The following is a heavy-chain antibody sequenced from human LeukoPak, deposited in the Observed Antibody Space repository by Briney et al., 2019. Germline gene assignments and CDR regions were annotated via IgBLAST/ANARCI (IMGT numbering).Heavy chain of an antibody. V-gene: IGHV3-23*01. J-gene: IGHJ4*02. CDR3: AKVLFHDSGDYYKGRFYFDY. CDR2: ISGSGGTT. CDR1: GFAFGSYA. D-gene: IGHD3-10*01. Sequence: PGGSLRLSCADSGFAFGSYAMSWVRQAPGGGLEWVSAISGSGGTTYYANSVKGRFTISRDNSKNTLYLQMNSLRGDDTAVYYCAKVLFHDSGDYYKGRFYFDYWGQGTLVTVPS.